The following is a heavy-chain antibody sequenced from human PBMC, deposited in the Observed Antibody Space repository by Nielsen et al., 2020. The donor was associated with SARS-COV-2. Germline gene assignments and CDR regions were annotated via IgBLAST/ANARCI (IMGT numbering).Heavy chain of an antibody. CDR1: GFTFSSYG. Sequence: GESLKISCAASGFTFSSYGMHWVRQAPGKALEWVAVISYDGSNKYYADSVKGRFTISRDNSKNTLYLQMNSLRAEDTAVYYCAKSRSGSYISPLDYWGQGTLVTVSS. J-gene: IGHJ4*02. CDR3: AKSRSGSYISPLDY. V-gene: IGHV3-30*18. CDR2: ISYDGSNK. D-gene: IGHD3-10*01.